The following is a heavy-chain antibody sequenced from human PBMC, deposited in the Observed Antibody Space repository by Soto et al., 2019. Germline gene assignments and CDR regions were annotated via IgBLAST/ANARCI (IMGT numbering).Heavy chain of an antibody. D-gene: IGHD7-27*01. CDR3: ARGRYCLTGRCFPNWFDS. CDR2: IYKSATT. V-gene: IGHV4-30-4*01. CDR1: GDSISNLDYF. Sequence: GPEMTSETLSLTCSVSGDSISNLDYFWAWIRQPPGQALEYIGYIYKSATTYYNPSFESRVAISVDTSKSQFYLNVTSVTAADTAVYFCARGRYCLTGRCFPNWFDSWGQG. J-gene: IGHJ5*02.